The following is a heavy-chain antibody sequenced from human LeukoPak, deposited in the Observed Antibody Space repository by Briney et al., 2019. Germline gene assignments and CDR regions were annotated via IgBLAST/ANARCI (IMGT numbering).Heavy chain of an antibody. CDR3: ARLYSSGWYDKNFDY. Sequence: PGGSLRLSCEASGFTFTTYWMTWVRQAPGKGLEWVANINQDATERYYVDSVKGRFTISRDNAKNSLYLQMNSLRAEDTAVYYCARLYSSGWYDKNFDYWGQGTLVTVSS. D-gene: IGHD6-19*01. CDR1: GFTFTTYW. CDR2: INQDATER. J-gene: IGHJ4*02. V-gene: IGHV3-7*01.